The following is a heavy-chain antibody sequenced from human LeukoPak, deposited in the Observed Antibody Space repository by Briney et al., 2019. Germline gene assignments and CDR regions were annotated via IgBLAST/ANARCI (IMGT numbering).Heavy chain of an antibody. CDR1: GDSTSGYY. V-gene: IGHV4-59*01. CDR3: ARHGRHYFDISGYYPIDF. D-gene: IGHD3-22*01. CDR2: IFYSGGT. Sequence: SXXLSLTCSVSGDSTSGYYWSWIRQPPGKGLQWIGYIFYSGGTNYNLSLKSRVTISVDTSKNQFSLKLSSVTAADTAVYYCARHGRHYFDISGYYPIDFWGQGTLVTVSS. J-gene: IGHJ4*02.